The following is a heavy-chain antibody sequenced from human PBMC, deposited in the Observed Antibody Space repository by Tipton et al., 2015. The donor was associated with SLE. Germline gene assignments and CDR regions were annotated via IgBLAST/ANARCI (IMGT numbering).Heavy chain of an antibody. V-gene: IGHV3-7*05. CDR2: IKQDGSEK. D-gene: IGHD3-3*01. CDR3: ARYYDFWSGYYGPFDY. CDR1: GFTFSSYW. Sequence: SLRLSCAASGFTFSSYWMSWVRQAPGKGLEWVANIKQDGSEKYYVDSVKGRFTISRDNAKNSLYLQMNSLRAEDTAVYYCARYYDFWSGYYGPFDYWGQGTLVTVSS. J-gene: IGHJ4*02.